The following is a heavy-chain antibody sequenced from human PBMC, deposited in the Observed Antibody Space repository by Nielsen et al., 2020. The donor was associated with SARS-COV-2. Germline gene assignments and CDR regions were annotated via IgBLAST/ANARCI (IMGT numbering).Heavy chain of an antibody. V-gene: IGHV3-48*01. CDR1: GFTFSSYG. D-gene: IGHD6-19*01. Sequence: GESLKISCAASGFTFSSYGMHWVRQAPGKGLEWVSYISSSSSTIYYADSVKGRFTISRDNSKNTLYLQMNSLRAEDTAVYYCAREGAVAGTSGIDYWGQGTLVTVSS. J-gene: IGHJ4*02. CDR2: ISSSSSTI. CDR3: AREGAVAGTSGIDY.